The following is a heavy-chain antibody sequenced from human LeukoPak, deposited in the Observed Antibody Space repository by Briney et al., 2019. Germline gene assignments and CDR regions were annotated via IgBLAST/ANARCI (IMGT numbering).Heavy chain of an antibody. J-gene: IGHJ3*02. Sequence: PGGSLRLSCAASGFTFSSYSMNWVRQAPGKGLEWVSSISSSSSYIYYADSVKGRFTISRDNAKNSLYLQMNSLRAEDTAVYYCARAATPSGSHPQFLEDAFDIWGQGTMVTVSS. CDR3: ARAATPSGSHPQFLEDAFDI. CDR1: GFTFSSYS. CDR2: ISSSSSYI. D-gene: IGHD1-26*01. V-gene: IGHV3-21*01.